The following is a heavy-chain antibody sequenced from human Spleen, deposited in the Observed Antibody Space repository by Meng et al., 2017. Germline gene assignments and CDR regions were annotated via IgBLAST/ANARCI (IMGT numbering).Heavy chain of an antibody. V-gene: IGHV1-18*04. D-gene: IGHD1-14*01. J-gene: IGHJ5*02. Sequence: QVQLVQSGAEVKKPGASVKVSCKASGYTFTGYSMHWIRQAPGQGLEWMGWINAYNGDTNYAQKLQGRVTMTTDTSTSTAYMELRSLTSDDTAVYYCARLFTGNWFDPWGQGTLVTVSS. CDR2: INAYNGDT. CDR1: GYTFTGYS. CDR3: ARLFTGNWFDP.